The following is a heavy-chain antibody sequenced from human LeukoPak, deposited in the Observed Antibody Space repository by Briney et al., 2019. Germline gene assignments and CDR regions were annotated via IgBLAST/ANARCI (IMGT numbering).Heavy chain of an antibody. CDR3: ARDRWTYSSSWYYWY. CDR2: ISSSGSTI. Sequence: GWSLRLSCAASGFTFSDYYMSWIRQAPGKGLEWVSYISSSGSTIYYADSVKGRFTISRDNAKNSLYLQMNSLRAEDTAVYYCARDRWTYSSSWYYWYWGPGTLVTVSS. V-gene: IGHV3-11*01. CDR1: GFTFSDYY. J-gene: IGHJ4*02. D-gene: IGHD6-13*01.